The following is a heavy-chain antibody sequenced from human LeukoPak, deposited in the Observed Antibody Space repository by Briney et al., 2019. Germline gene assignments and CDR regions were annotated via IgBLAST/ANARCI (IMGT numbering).Heavy chain of an antibody. J-gene: IGHJ6*02. CDR2: MNPNSGNT. CDR3: AREIYSSGWYSYYYYGMDV. Sequence: ASVKVSCKASGYTFTSYDINWVRQATGQGLEWMGWMNPNSGNTGYAQRFQGRVTMTRNTSISTAYMELSSLRSEDTAVYYCAREIYSSGWYSYYYYGMDVWGQGTTVTVSS. CDR1: GYTFTSYD. V-gene: IGHV1-8*01. D-gene: IGHD6-19*01.